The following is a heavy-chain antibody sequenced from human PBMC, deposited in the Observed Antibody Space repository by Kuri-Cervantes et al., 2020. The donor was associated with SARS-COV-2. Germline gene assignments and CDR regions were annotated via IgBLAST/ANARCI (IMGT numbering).Heavy chain of an antibody. CDR2: ISGSGGST. J-gene: IGHJ3*02. CDR1: GFTFSISW. V-gene: IGHV3-23*01. CDR3: ARTTYGSGSYWDDAFDI. D-gene: IGHD3-10*01. Sequence: GGSLRLSCGVSGFTFSISWMTWVRQAPGKGLEWVSAISGSGGSTYYADSVKGRFTISRDNAKNSLYLQMNSLRAEDTAVYYCARTTYGSGSYWDDAFDIWGQGTMVTVSS.